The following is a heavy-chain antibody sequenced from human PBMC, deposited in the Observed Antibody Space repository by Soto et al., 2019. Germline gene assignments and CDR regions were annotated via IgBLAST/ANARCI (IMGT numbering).Heavy chain of an antibody. Sequence: QVQLVQSGAEVKKPGSSVKVSCKASGGTFSSYTISWVRQAPGQGLEWMGRIIPILGIANYAQKFQGRVTITADKSTSTAYMELSSLRSEDTAVYYCARDSGLGYCRGGSCYALDYWGQGTLVTVSS. V-gene: IGHV1-69*08. CDR3: ARDSGLGYCRGGSCYALDY. D-gene: IGHD2-15*01. CDR2: IIPILGIA. J-gene: IGHJ4*02. CDR1: GGTFSSYT.